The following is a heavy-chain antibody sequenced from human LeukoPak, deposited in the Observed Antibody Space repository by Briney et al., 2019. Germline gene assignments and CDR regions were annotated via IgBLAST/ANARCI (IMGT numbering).Heavy chain of an antibody. CDR3: AILIVSWDAFDI. D-gene: IGHD2/OR15-2a*01. Sequence: ASVKVSCKASGFTFTFYYMHWVRQAPGQGLEWMGIINPSGGSTSYAQKFQGRVTMTRDMSTSTVYMELSSLRSEDTAVYYCAILIVSWDAFDIWGQGTMVTVSS. V-gene: IGHV1-46*01. J-gene: IGHJ3*02. CDR1: GFTFTFYY. CDR2: INPSGGST.